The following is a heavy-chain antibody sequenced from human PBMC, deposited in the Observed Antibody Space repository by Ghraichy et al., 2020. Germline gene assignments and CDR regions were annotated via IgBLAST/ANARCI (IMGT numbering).Heavy chain of an antibody. CDR3: ARRITERRIFGVVTGYYFDY. J-gene: IGHJ4*02. V-gene: IGHV5-51*01. CDR2: IYPGDSDT. CDR1: GYSFTSYW. Sequence: GESLNISCKGSGYSFTSYWIGWVRQMPGKGLEWMGIIYPGDSDTRYSPSFQGQVTISADKSISTAYLQWSSLKASDTAMYYCARRITERRIFGVVTGYYFDYWGQGTLVTVSS. D-gene: IGHD3-3*01.